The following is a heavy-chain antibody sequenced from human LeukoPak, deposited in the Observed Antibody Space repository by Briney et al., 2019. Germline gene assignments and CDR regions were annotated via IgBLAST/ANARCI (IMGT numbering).Heavy chain of an antibody. CDR3: ARAGSGRSPDWFDP. Sequence: GGSLRLSCAASGFTFSSYGMSWVRQAPGKGLEWVSAITATSSSTHDADSVKGRFTISRDNAKNSLYLQMNSLRAEDTAVYYCARAGSGRSPDWFDPWGQGTLVTVSS. CDR2: ITATSSST. CDR1: GFTFSSYG. D-gene: IGHD1-26*01. V-gene: IGHV3-21*06. J-gene: IGHJ5*02.